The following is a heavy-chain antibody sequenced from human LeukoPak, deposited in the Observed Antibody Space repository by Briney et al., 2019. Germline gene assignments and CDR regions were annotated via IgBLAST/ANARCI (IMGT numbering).Heavy chain of an antibody. Sequence: SVKVSCKASGYTFTTYDISWVRQAPGQGLEWMGRIIPIFGTANYAQKFQGRVTITTDESTSTAYMELSSLRSEDTAVYYCARDPLPQYTDYYYMDVWGKGTTVTVSS. J-gene: IGHJ6*03. D-gene: IGHD5-18*01. CDR3: ARDPLPQYTDYYYMDV. V-gene: IGHV1-69*05. CDR2: IIPIFGTA. CDR1: GYTFTTYD.